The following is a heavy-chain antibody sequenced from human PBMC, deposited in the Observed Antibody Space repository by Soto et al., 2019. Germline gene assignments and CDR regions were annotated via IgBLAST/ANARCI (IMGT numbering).Heavy chain of an antibody. D-gene: IGHD1-1*01. V-gene: IGHV1-69*13. Sequence: GASVKVSCKASGGTFSSYAISWVRQAPGQGLEWMGGITPIFGTANYAQKFQGRVTITADESTSTAYMELSSLRSEDTAVYYCARDGISGPQLGYWGQGTLVTVSS. CDR2: ITPIFGTA. CDR3: ARDGISGPQLGY. CDR1: GGTFSSYA. J-gene: IGHJ4*02.